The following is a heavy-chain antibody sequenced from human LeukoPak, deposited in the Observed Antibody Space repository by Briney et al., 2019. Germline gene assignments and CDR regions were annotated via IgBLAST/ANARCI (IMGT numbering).Heavy chain of an antibody. Sequence: ASVKVSCKASGYTFTGYYMHWVRQAPGQGLEWMGWINPNSGGTNYAQKFQGRVTMTRDTSTSTVYMELSSLRSEDTAVYYCARAHMVRGVIHYYFDYWGQGTLVTVSS. CDR3: ARAHMVRGVIHYYFDY. CDR1: GYTFTGYY. CDR2: INPNSGGT. D-gene: IGHD3-10*01. J-gene: IGHJ4*02. V-gene: IGHV1-2*02.